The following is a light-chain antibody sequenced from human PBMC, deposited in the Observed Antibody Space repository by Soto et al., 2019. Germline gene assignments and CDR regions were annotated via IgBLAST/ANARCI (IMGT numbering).Light chain of an antibody. J-gene: IGLJ1*01. CDR2: DVS. Sequence: QSSLTKPASVTGSPGQSITISCPRTSSDVGGYNYVSWYQHHPGKAPKLMIFDVSNRPSGVSNRFSGSKSGNTASLTISGLQPEDEADYYCSSYTTSNTRQIVFGTGTKVTVL. V-gene: IGLV2-14*03. CDR1: SSDVGGYNY. CDR3: SSYTTSNTRQIV.